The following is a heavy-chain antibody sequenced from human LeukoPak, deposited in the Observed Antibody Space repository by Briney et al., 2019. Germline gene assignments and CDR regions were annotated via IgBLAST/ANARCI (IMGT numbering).Heavy chain of an antibody. J-gene: IGHJ4*02. D-gene: IGHD2-2*01. CDR1: GGSISSYY. V-gene: IGHV4-59*08. Sequence: SETLSLTCTVSGGSISSYYWSWIRQPPGKGLEWIGYIYYSGSTNYNPSLKSRITISVDTCKNQFSLGLSSVTAADTAVYYCARHESFRSSWNYWGQGTLVTVSS. CDR3: ARHESFRSSWNY. CDR2: IYYSGST.